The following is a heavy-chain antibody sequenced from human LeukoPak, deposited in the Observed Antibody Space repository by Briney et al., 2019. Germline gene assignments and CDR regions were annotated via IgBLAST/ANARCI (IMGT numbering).Heavy chain of an antibody. V-gene: IGHV1-2*02. CDR1: GYSFTDYY. CDR3: ARADRLHGGPYLIGP. D-gene: IGHD2-21*01. J-gene: IGHJ5*02. CDR2: INPGSGGT. Sequence: ASVKVSCKTSGYSFTDYYMHWVRQAPGQGLEWMGWINPGSGGTSSAQTFQGSVSMTRDTSITTVYMEVSWLTSDDTAIYYCARADRLHGGPYLIGPWGQGTLVTVSS.